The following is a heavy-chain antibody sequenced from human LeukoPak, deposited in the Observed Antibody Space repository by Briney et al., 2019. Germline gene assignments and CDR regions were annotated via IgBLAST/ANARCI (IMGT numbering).Heavy chain of an antibody. D-gene: IGHD2-15*01. Sequence: ASVKVSCKASGGTFSSYAISWVRQAPGQGLEWMGRIIPILGIANYAQKFQGRVTTTADKSTSTAYMELSSLRSEDTAVYYCASNTAATPWGAQSDYWGQGTLVTVSS. J-gene: IGHJ4*02. CDR3: ASNTAATPWGAQSDY. V-gene: IGHV1-69*04. CDR1: GGTFSSYA. CDR2: IIPILGIA.